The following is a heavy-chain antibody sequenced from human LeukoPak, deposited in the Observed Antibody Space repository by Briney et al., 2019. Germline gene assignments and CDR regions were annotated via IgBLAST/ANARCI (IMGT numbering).Heavy chain of an antibody. CDR1: GGSISSYY. J-gene: IGHJ6*03. CDR3: ARFNSYYYYMDV. CDR2: IYTSGST. Sequence: ASETLSLTCTVSGGSISSYYWSWIRRPAGKGLEWIGRIYTSGSTDYNPSLKSRVTMSVDTSKNQFSLKLSSVTAADTAAYYCARFNSYYYYMDVWGKGTTVTISS. V-gene: IGHV4-4*07.